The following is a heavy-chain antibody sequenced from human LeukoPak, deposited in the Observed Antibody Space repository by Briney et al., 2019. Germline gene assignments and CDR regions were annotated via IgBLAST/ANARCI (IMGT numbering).Heavy chain of an antibody. V-gene: IGHV4-59*01. CDR3: ARGMITFGGVIDYFDY. CDR1: GGSISSYY. CDR2: IYYSGST. Sequence: SGTLSLTCTVSGGSISSYYWSWIRQPPGKGLDWIGYIYYSGSTNYNPSLKSRVTISVDTSKNQCSLKLCSVTAADTAVYYCARGMITFGGVIDYFDYWGQGTLVTVSS. D-gene: IGHD3-16*02. J-gene: IGHJ4*02.